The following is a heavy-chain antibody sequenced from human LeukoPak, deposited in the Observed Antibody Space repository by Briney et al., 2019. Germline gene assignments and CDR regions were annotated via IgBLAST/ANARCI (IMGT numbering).Heavy chain of an antibody. D-gene: IGHD3-10*01. CDR1: GFTFNRYA. CDR2: ISYDGGNK. Sequence: GGSLRLSCTASGFTFNRYAIHWVRQAPGRGLEWVAFISYDGGNKHYADSVKGRFTVSRDNSKNTLYLQMNSLRVEDTAAYYCAREGSYGSGSYWPFDYWGQGTLVTVSS. CDR3: AREGSYGSGSYWPFDY. V-gene: IGHV3-30*04. J-gene: IGHJ4*02.